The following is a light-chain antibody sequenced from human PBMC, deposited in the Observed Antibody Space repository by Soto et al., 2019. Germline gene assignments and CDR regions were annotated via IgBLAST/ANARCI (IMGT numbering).Light chain of an antibody. V-gene: IGKV3-15*01. CDR1: ERVSTN. CDR2: SAS. CDR3: QQYNNLPPT. J-gene: IGKJ1*01. Sequence: PGESATLSCRASERVSTNLAWYQLTPGQAPRLLIYSASRRPTDIPVRFSGSGSGAEFTLTISSLQSEDFAIYYCQQYNNLPPTFGQGTKVDIK.